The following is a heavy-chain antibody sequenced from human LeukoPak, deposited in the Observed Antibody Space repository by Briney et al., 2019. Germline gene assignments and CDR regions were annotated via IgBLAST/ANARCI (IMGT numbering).Heavy chain of an antibody. Sequence: ASVKVSCKVSGYTLTELSMHWVRQAPGKGLEWMGGFDPEDGETIYAQKFQGRVTMTEDTSTDTAYMELSSLRSEDTAVYYCATGPPYDFWSGYYRRGGAFDIWGQGTMVTVSS. CDR1: GYTLTELS. J-gene: IGHJ3*02. CDR3: ATGPPYDFWSGYYRRGGAFDI. V-gene: IGHV1-24*01. D-gene: IGHD3-3*01. CDR2: FDPEDGET.